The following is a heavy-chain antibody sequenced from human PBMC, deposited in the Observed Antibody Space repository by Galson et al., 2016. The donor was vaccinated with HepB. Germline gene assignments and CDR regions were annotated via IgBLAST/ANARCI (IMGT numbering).Heavy chain of an antibody. CDR1: GGSISSYY. CDR3: AKAENYYGSGTYHEAFDI. J-gene: IGHJ3*02. Sequence: SETLSLTCTVSGGSISSYYWSWIRQPPGKGLEWIGNIHDSVSTNNNPSLKSRVTILVDTSKNQFSLNLSSVTAADTAVYYCAKAENYYGSGTYHEAFDIWGQGTLVTVSS. V-gene: IGHV4-59*01. CDR2: IHDSVST. D-gene: IGHD3-10*01.